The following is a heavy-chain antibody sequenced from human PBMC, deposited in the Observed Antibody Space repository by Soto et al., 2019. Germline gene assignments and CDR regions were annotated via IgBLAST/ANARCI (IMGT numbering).Heavy chain of an antibody. J-gene: IGHJ6*02. CDR1: GGSISSYY. CDR2: IYTSGST. D-gene: IGHD3-22*01. V-gene: IGHV4-4*07. CDR3: ARDSRGYYDSSGPLRRARYYYYGMDV. Sequence: PSETLSLTCTVSGGSISSYYWSWIRQPAGKGLEWIGRIYTSGSTNYNPSLKSRVTMSVDTSKNQFSLKLSSVTAADTAVYYCARDSRGYYDSSGPLRRARYYYYGMDVWGQGTTVTVS.